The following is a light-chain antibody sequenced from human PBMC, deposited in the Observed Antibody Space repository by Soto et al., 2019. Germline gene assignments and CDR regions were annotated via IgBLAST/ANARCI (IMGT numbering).Light chain of an antibody. V-gene: IGKV3-15*01. J-gene: IGKJ1*01. Sequence: EIVVTQSAATLSASPGERATLSCRASQSVSTNLAWYQQKPGQAPRLLIYGASTRATGIPARISGSGSGTDFTLTITSLQSEDFAVYYCQQYNMWRTFGQGTKVDI. CDR3: QQYNMWRT. CDR1: QSVSTN. CDR2: GAS.